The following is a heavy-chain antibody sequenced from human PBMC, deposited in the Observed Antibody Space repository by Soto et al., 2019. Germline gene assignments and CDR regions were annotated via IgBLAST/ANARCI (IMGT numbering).Heavy chain of an antibody. J-gene: IGHJ3*01. D-gene: IGHD1-26*01. Sequence: GGSLRLSCVASGLSFSHPWMSWVRQCPGKGLEWVGRMKNKGAGGTTDYAAPVEGRFTISSDDSKTTLYLQMSSLQTEDTAVYYCLWEAPEVAFAVWGQGTVVTVSS. CDR2: MKNKGAGGTT. CDR3: LWEAPEVAFAV. V-gene: IGHV3-15*01. CDR1: GLSFSHPW.